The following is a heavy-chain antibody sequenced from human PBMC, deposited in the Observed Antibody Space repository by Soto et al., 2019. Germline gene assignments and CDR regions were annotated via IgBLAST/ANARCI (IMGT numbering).Heavy chain of an antibody. V-gene: IGHV3-23*01. CDR1: GFTFSSYS. Sequence: DVRLLESGGGLVQPGGSLRLSCAASGFTFSSYSMSWFRQAPGKGLEWVSTIGTSASTYYGDSVRGRFTISRDNSRNTLYLQMNSLRAEDTAVYYCADLSRYCTSSNCDWGQGTLVNVSS. J-gene: IGHJ4*02. D-gene: IGHD2-2*01. CDR2: IGTSAST. CDR3: ADLSRYCTSSNCD.